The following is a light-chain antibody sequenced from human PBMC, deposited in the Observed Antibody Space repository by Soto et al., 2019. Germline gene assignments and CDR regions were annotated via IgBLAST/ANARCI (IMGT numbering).Light chain of an antibody. CDR3: QQYDHLPFT. Sequence: DIQLTQSPSSLSASVGDRVTITCRVSQSISNWLAWYQQRPGKAPKLLIYDASSLDSGVPSRFSGSGSGTDFTFTISSLQPEDIATYYCQQYDHLPFTFGPGTKVDIK. CDR1: QSISNW. CDR2: DAS. J-gene: IGKJ3*01. V-gene: IGKV1-33*01.